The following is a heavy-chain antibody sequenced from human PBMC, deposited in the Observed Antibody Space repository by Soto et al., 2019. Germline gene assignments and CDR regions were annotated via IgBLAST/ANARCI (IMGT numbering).Heavy chain of an antibody. CDR3: ARGLTYCSSSTCAETRFDP. V-gene: IGHV4-34*01. CDR2: INQSGGT. J-gene: IGHJ5*02. Sequence: SETLSLTCAVYAGSFSDNFWTWLRQPPGKGLEWIGEINQSGGTNYNPSLKSRVIISIDTSKNQFALKLNSVTAADTAVYYCARGLTYCSSSTCAETRFDPWGQGTLVTVSS. D-gene: IGHD2-2*01. CDR1: AGSFSDNF.